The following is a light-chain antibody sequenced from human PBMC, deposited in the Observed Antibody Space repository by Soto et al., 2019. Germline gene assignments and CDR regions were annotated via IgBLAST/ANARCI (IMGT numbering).Light chain of an antibody. V-gene: IGKV3D-20*01. J-gene: IGKJ5*01. CDR2: DAS. Sequence: EIVLTQSPGTLSLSPGERATLSCGASQSVSSSYLAWYQQKPGLAPRLLIYDASSRATGSPDRVSGSGAGTEFTLTISGLQSEDFAAYYCQQYNHWPSIAFGQGTRLEIK. CDR1: QSVSSSY. CDR3: QQYNHWPSIA.